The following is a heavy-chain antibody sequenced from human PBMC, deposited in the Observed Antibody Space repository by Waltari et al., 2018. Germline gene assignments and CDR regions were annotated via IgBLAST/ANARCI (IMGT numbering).Heavy chain of an antibody. CDR3: ARRWDTAMASWDFDY. CDR2: INHSGST. Sequence: QVQLQQWGAGLLKPSETLSLTCAVYGGSFSGYYWSWIRQPPGKGLEWIGEINHSGSTNYNPSLKSRVTISVDTSKNQFSLKLSSVTAADTAVYYCARRWDTAMASWDFDYWGQGTLVTVSS. D-gene: IGHD5-18*01. V-gene: IGHV4-34*01. J-gene: IGHJ4*02. CDR1: GGSFSGYY.